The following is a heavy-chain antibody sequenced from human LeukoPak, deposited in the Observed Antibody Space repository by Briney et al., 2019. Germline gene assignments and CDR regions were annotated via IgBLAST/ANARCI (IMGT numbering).Heavy chain of an antibody. Sequence: GGSLRLSCAASGLSFSKSSMLWFRQAPGKGLEWVSSISIGSSPYTYYADSLKGRFTISRDNAKNSVCLQMNSLRPEDTAVYYCASYTLWYGDSWGQGTLVTVSS. J-gene: IGHJ4*02. D-gene: IGHD3-10*01. CDR3: ASYTLWYGDS. CDR1: GLSFSKSS. V-gene: IGHV3-21*06. CDR2: ISIGSSPYT.